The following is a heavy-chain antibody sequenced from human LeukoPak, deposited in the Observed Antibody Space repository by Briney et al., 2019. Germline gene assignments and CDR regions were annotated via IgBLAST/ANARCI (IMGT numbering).Heavy chain of an antibody. Sequence: GGSLRLSCAASGFTFSSYSMNWVRQAPGKGLEWVSYISSSSSTIYYADSVKGRFTISRDNAKNSLYLQMNSLRAEDTALYYCAKGSEYDILTGYNDYWGQGTLVTVSS. CDR3: AKGSEYDILTGYNDY. CDR2: ISSSSSTI. CDR1: GFTFSSYS. V-gene: IGHV3-48*04. J-gene: IGHJ4*02. D-gene: IGHD3-9*01.